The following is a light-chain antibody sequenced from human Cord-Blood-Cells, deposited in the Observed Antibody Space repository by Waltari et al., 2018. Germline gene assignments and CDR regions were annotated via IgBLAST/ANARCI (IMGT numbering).Light chain of an antibody. J-gene: IGLJ2*01. V-gene: IGLV2-8*01. Sequence: QSALTQPPSASGSPGQSVTISCTGTSSDVGGYNYVPWYQQHPGKAPNLMIYEVSKRPSGVPDRFSGSKSGNTASLTVSGLQAEDEADYYCSSYAGSNNPHVVFGGGTKLTVL. CDR1: SSDVGGYNY. CDR2: EVS. CDR3: SSYAGSNNPHVV.